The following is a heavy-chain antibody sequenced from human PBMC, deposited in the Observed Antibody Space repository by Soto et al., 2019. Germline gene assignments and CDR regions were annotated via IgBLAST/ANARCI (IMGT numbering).Heavy chain of an antibody. CDR2: INPNSGGT. D-gene: IGHD3-10*01. CDR3: ARTQYYYGSGSNAFDI. J-gene: IGHJ3*02. CDR1: GYTFTGYY. Sequence: ASVKVSCKASGYTFTGYYMHWVRQAPGQGLEWMGWINPNSGGTNYAQKFQGWVTMTRDTSISTAYMELSRLRSDDTAVYYCARTQYYYGSGSNAFDIWGQGTMVTVSS. V-gene: IGHV1-2*04.